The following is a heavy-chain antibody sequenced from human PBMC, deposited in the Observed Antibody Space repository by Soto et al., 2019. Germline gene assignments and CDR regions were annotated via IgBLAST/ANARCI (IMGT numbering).Heavy chain of an antibody. D-gene: IGHD3-9*01. J-gene: IGHJ4*02. V-gene: IGHV2-5*02. CDR2: IYWDDSK. Sequence: QTTLKESGPTLVRPTQTLTLTCAFSGFSLSTSGVGVGWIRQPPGKALEWLAVIYWDDSKHYSPSLRSSLTITKDTSKNQVVLTMTNMDPMDTGTYYCARKGPEDWPLDYWGQGTLVTVSS. CDR3: ARKGPEDWPLDY. CDR1: GFSLSTSGVG.